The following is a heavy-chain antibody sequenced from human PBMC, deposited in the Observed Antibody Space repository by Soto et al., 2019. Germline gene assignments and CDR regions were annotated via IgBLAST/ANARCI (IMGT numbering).Heavy chain of an antibody. V-gene: IGHV4-59*01. CDR2: IYYSGST. J-gene: IGHJ3*02. D-gene: IGHD3-3*02. Sequence: QVQLQESGPGLVKPSETLSLTCTVSGGSISSSYWSWIRQPPGKGLEWIGYIYYSGSTNYNPSLKSRVTISIDTSKDQFSLKLSSVTAADTAGYYCARGIRNAFDIWGQGTVVTVSS. CDR1: GGSISSSY. CDR3: ARGIRNAFDI.